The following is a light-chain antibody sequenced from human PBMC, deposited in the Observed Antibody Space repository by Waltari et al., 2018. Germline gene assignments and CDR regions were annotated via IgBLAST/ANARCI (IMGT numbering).Light chain of an antibody. CDR2: RNN. CDR1: SSNIGSNS. V-gene: IGLV1-47*01. CDR3: AAWDDSLSGPWV. Sequence: QSVLTQPPSASGTPGQRVTISCSGSSSNIGSNSVYWYQQLPGTAPKLLIYRNNEGPSGVPDRFSGSKSGTSASLAISGLRSEDEADYYCAAWDDSLSGPWVFGGGTKLTVL. J-gene: IGLJ3*02.